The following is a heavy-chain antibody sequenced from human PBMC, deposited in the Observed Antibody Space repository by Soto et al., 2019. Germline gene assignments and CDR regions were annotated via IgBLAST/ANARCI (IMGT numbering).Heavy chain of an antibody. CDR2: INPNSGGT. Sequence: ASVKVSCKASGYTFTSYYMHWVRQAPGQGLEWMGWINPNSGGTNYAQKFQGWVTMTRDTSISTAYMELSRLRSDDTAVYYCARGSIFRGVFTSGPQGYYYYYGMDVWGQGTTVTVSS. J-gene: IGHJ6*02. CDR3: ARGSIFRGVFTSGPQGYYYYYGMDV. V-gene: IGHV1-2*04. D-gene: IGHD3-10*01. CDR1: GYTFTSYY.